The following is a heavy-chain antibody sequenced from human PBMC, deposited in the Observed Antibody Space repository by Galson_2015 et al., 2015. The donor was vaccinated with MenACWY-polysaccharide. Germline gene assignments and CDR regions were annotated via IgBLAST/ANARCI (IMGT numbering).Heavy chain of an antibody. V-gene: IGHV4-34*01. D-gene: IGHD3-3*01. CDR1: GGSFSGYY. CDR3: ARGLPLWSGFGWYFDL. J-gene: IGHJ2*01. Sequence: ETLSLTCAVYGGSFSGYYWGWIRQPPGKGLEWIGEINHSANTDYNPSLKSRVIISVDTSKDQFSLRLSSVSAADTAVYYCARGLPLWSGFGWYFDLWGPGTLVTVSS. CDR2: INHSANT.